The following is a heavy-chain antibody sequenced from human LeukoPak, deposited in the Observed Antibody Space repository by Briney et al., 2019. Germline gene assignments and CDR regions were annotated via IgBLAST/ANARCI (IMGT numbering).Heavy chain of an antibody. V-gene: IGHV2-5*02. Sequence: SAPTLVKPTQTLTLTCSFSGFSRSSRGMGVGWIRQPPGKAVEWLALIYWDDDNRYRPSLQSRLTIGQDTSKNEVVLTMTNVDPVDTATYYCAHAYCGRSSCHPYFYYNMDVWGKGTTVTVSS. CDR2: IYWDDDN. CDR1: GFSRSSRGMG. J-gene: IGHJ6*03. CDR3: AHAYCGRSSCHPYFYYNMDV. D-gene: IGHD2-15*01.